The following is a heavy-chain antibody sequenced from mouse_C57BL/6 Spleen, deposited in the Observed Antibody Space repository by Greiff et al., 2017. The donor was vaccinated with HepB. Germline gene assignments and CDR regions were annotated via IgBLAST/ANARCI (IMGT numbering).Heavy chain of an antibody. V-gene: IGHV1-81*01. J-gene: IGHJ2*01. Sequence: QVQLKESGAELARPGASVKLSCKASGYTFTSYGISWVKQRTGQGLEWIGEIYPRSGNTYYNEKFKGKATLTADKSSSTAYMELRSLTSEDSAVYFCARREGLRRKGFFDYWGQGTTLTVSS. CDR2: IYPRSGNT. CDR1: GYTFTSYG. CDR3: ARREGLRRKGFFDY. D-gene: IGHD2-4*01.